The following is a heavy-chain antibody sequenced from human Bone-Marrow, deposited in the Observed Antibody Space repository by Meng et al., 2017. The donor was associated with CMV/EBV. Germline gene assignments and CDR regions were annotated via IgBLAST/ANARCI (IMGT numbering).Heavy chain of an antibody. J-gene: IGHJ4*02. CDR2: ISSSSSYI. D-gene: IGHD2-2*01. Sequence: GESLKISCAASGFTFSSYSMNWVRQAPGKGLEWVSSISSSSSYIYYADSVKGRFTISRDNAKNSLYLQMNSLRAEDTAVYYCARDAGYCSSTSCLQPFDYWGQGTLVTVSS. CDR3: ARDAGYCSSTSCLQPFDY. CDR1: GFTFSSYS. V-gene: IGHV3-21*01.